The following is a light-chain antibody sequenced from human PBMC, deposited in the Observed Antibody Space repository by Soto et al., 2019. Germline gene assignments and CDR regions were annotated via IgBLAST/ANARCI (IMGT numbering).Light chain of an antibody. J-gene: IGLJ2*01. Sequence: QSVLTQPPSASGTPGQRVTISCSGSTSNIGSNTVNWYQQLPGTAPKLLIHSNNQWPSGVPDRFSGSKSGTSASLAISGLQSEYEAHYYCAAWDDSLNGVVFGGGTKVTVL. CDR3: AAWDDSLNGVV. CDR1: TSNIGSNT. V-gene: IGLV1-44*01. CDR2: SNN.